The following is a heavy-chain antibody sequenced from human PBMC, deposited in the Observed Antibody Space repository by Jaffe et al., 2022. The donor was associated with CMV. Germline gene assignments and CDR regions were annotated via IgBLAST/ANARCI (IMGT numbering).Heavy chain of an antibody. V-gene: IGHV4-59*01. CDR2: VYYSGST. Sequence: QVQLQESGPGLVKPSETLSLTCTVSGDSMRSYYWSWIRQSPTKGLEWIGYVYYSGSTSYNPSLKSRVSMSIDMTKNQFSLRLNSVTAADTAVYYCARGSIVAAGRRIDHWGQGTPVTVS. CDR3: ARGSIVAAGRRIDH. J-gene: IGHJ4*02. CDR1: GDSMRSYY. D-gene: IGHD6-25*01.